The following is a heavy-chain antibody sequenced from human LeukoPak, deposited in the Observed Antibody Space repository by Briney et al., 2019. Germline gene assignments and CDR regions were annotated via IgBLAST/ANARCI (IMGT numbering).Heavy chain of an antibody. Sequence: PSQTLSLTCTVSGGSISSGDYYWSWIRQPPGKGLEWIGYIYYSGSTYYNPSLKSRVTISVDTSKNQFTLKLSSVTAADTAVYYGARVADYYDSSGPRAAGAFDIWGQGTMVTVSS. CDR2: IYYSGST. D-gene: IGHD3-22*01. CDR3: ARVADYYDSSGPRAAGAFDI. CDR1: GGSISSGDYY. J-gene: IGHJ3*02. V-gene: IGHV4-30-4*01.